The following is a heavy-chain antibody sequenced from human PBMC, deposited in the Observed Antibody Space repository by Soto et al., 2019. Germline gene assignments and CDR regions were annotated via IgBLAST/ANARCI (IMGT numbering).Heavy chain of an antibody. J-gene: IGHJ4*02. CDR1: GGSISSGGYY. CDR3: AREGGIVGATAADY. V-gene: IGHV4-31*03. CDR2: IYYSGST. Sequence: QVQLQESGPGLVKPSQTLSLTCTVSGGSISSGGYYWSWIRQHPGKGLEWIGYIYYSGSTYYNPSLKSRVTISVATSKKQFSLKLRSVTAADMAVYYCAREGGIVGATAADYWGQGTLVTVSS. D-gene: IGHD1-26*01.